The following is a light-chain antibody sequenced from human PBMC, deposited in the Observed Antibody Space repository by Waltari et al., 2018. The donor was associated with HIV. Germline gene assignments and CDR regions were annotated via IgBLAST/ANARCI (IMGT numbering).Light chain of an antibody. V-gene: IGLV1-47*01. CDR1: GSNIGSNS. CDR3: AAWDDSLSGPV. J-gene: IGLJ3*02. CDR2: RNN. Sequence: QSILTQPPSTSGTPGQRVTISCSGSGSNIGSNSVSWYQLLLGTAPKLLIYRNNQRPSGVPDRVSGSKSATSASLAIGGLRSEDEADYYCAAWDDSLSGPVFGGGTKLTVL.